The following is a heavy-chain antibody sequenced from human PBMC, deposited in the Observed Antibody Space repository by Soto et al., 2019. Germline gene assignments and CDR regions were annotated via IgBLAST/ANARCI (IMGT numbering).Heavy chain of an antibody. CDR2: ISGSGGST. V-gene: IGHV3-23*01. CDR1: GFTFSSYA. Sequence: GGSLRLSCAASGFTFSSYAMSWVRQAPGKGLEWVSAISGSGGSTYYADSVKGRFTISRDNSKNTLYLQMNSLRAEDTAVYYCAKAVNPAMAVRGPYYYYMDVWGKGTTVTVSS. D-gene: IGHD3-10*01. J-gene: IGHJ6*03. CDR3: AKAVNPAMAVRGPYYYYMDV.